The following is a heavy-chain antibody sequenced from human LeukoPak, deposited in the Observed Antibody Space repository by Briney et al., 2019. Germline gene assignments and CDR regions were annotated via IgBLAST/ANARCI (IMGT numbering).Heavy chain of an antibody. CDR1: GFTFSTYG. J-gene: IGHJ4*02. Sequence: PGGSLRLSCAASGFTFSTYGMSWVRQAPGKGLEWIGSIYYSGSTYYNPSLKSRVTISVDTSKNQFSLKLSSVTAADTAVYYCARHHRPLVAVAGILKGHFDYWGQGTLVTVSS. CDR3: ARHHRPLVAVAGILKGHFDY. CDR2: IYYSGST. D-gene: IGHD6-19*01. V-gene: IGHV4-38-2*01.